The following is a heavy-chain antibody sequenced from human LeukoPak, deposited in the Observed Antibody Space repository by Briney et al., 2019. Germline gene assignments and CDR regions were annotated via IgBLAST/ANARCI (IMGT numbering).Heavy chain of an antibody. CDR2: VNGDGSST. V-gene: IGHV3-74*01. Sequence: QTGGSLRLSCAASGFTFRSYWMHWVRQAPGKGLVGVARVNGDGSSTTYADSVKGRFTISRDNAKNTLYLQMNSLRADDTAVYYCARIASRDYFDYWGQGTLVTVSS. CDR3: ARIASRDYFDY. CDR1: GFTFRSYW. D-gene: IGHD2-2*01. J-gene: IGHJ4*02.